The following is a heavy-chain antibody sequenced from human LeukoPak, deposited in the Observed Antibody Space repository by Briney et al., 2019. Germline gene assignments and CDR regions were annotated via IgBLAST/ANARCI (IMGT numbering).Heavy chain of an antibody. Sequence: GASVKVSCKASGYTFTSYYTHWVRQAPGQGLEWMGIINPSGGSTSYAQKFQGRVTMTRDTSTSTVYMELSSLRSEDTAVYYCARDPPCSGGSCYSGRWPYFDYWGQGTLVTVSS. CDR1: GYTFTSYY. CDR3: ARDPPCSGGSCYSGRWPYFDY. J-gene: IGHJ4*02. CDR2: INPSGGST. V-gene: IGHV1-46*01. D-gene: IGHD2-15*01.